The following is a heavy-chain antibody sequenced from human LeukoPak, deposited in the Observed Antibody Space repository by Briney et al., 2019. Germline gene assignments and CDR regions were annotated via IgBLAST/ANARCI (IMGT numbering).Heavy chain of an antibody. CDR3: ARDLAFSRLDY. J-gene: IGHJ4*02. V-gene: IGHV3-7*01. CDR2: INPDGIKR. Sequence: GSLRLSCVGSGFTFSDYAIHWVRQAPGKGLEWVASINPDGIKRYSADSVKGRFTISRDNARNSLYLQMDSLRVEDTAFYYCARDLAFSRLDYWGQGVLVTVSS. D-gene: IGHD2/OR15-2a*01. CDR1: GFTFSDYA.